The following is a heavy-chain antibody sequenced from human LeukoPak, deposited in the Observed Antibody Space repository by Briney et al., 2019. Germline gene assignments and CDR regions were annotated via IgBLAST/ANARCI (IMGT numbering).Heavy chain of an antibody. D-gene: IGHD2-8*02. CDR3: ARESASGYWYFDY. CDR1: GFTFSSYA. CDR2: ISYDGSNK. V-gene: IGHV3-30-3*01. J-gene: IGHJ4*02. Sequence: PGGSLRLSCAASGFTFSSYAMHWVRQAPGKGLEWVAIISYDGSNKYYADSVKGRFTISRDNSKNTLYLQMNSLRAEDTAVFYCARESASGYWYFDYWGLGALVTVSS.